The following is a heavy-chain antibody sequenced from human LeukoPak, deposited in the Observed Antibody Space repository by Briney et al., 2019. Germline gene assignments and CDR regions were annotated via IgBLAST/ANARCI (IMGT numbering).Heavy chain of an antibody. CDR3: ARSRDGFNLADY. J-gene: IGHJ4*02. V-gene: IGHV4-59*01. CDR1: GGSTTFYY. CDR2: SYYSGST. D-gene: IGHD5-24*01. Sequence: SETLSLTCIVSGGSTTFYYWTWIRQSPGKGLEWIGYSYYSGSTNYNPSLQSRVTISVDTSKNQFSLNLSSVTAADTAVYYCARSRDGFNLADYWGQGTLVSVSS.